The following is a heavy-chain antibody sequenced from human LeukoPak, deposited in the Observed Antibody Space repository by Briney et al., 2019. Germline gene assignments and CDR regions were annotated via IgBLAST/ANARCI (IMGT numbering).Heavy chain of an antibody. CDR2: INHSGSA. D-gene: IGHD4-17*01. V-gene: IGHV4-39*07. Sequence: SETLSLTCTVSGGSISSSIYYWGWIRQPPGKGLEWIGEINHSGSANYNPSLKSRVTISLDTSKNQFSLKLSSVTAADTAVYYCARGQSTVTTHWGQGTLVTVSS. CDR1: GGSISSSIYY. J-gene: IGHJ4*02. CDR3: ARGQSTVTTH.